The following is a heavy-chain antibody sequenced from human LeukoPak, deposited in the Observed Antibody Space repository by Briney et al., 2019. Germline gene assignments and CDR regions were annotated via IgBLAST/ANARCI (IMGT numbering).Heavy chain of an antibody. J-gene: IGHJ4*02. D-gene: IGHD5-18*01. CDR1: GGSISTSSYY. CDR3: ARVYVDTAMYDY. V-gene: IGHV4-39*07. CDR2: IYYSGST. Sequence: PSETLSLTCTVSGGSISTSSYYWGWIRQPPGKGLECIGNIYYSGSTYYNPSLKSRVTISVDTSKNQFSLKLSSVTAADTAVYYCARVYVDTAMYDYWGQGTLVTVSS.